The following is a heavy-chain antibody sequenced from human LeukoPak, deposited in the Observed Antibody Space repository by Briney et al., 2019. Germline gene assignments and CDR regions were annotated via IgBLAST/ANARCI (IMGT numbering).Heavy chain of an antibody. Sequence: GGSLRLSCAASGFTFSSYAMHWVRQAPGKGLEWVAVISYDGSNKYYADSVKGRFTISRDNSKNTLYLQMNSLRAEDTAVYYCARERLPAAIPFDYWGQGTLVTVSS. V-gene: IGHV3-30*04. CDR3: ARERLPAAIPFDY. J-gene: IGHJ4*02. D-gene: IGHD2-2*01. CDR1: GFTFSSYA. CDR2: ISYDGSNK.